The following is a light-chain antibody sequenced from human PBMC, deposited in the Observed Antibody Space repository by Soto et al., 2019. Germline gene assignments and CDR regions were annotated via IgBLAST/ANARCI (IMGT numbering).Light chain of an antibody. Sequence: QSALTQPASVSGSPGQSITISCTGNSSDVGGYRFVSWYQHHPGKAPQLLIYEVNNRPSGVSTRFSGSKSGNTASLTISGLQAEDEADYYCFSYTSSSTRIFGGGTKLTVL. CDR1: SSDVGGYRF. CDR2: EVN. V-gene: IGLV2-14*01. J-gene: IGLJ2*01. CDR3: FSYTSSSTRI.